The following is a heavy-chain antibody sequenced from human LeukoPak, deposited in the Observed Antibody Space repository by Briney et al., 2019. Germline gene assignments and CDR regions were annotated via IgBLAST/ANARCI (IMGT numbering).Heavy chain of an antibody. CDR2: IHPSDSYT. V-gene: IGHV5-10-1*01. Sequence: GESLKISCKGSGYTFTSYWITWVRQMPGKGLEWMGRIHPSDSYTNYSPSFQGHVAISADKSITTAHLQWSSLKAPDTAMYYCARVYNYGHDAFDIWGQGTMVTVSS. J-gene: IGHJ3*02. CDR3: ARVYNYGHDAFDI. CDR1: GYTFTSYW. D-gene: IGHD5-18*01.